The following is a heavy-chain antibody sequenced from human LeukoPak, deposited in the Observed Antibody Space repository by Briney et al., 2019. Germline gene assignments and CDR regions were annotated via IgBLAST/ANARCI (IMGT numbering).Heavy chain of an antibody. CDR2: IYTSGST. V-gene: IGHV4-61*02. CDR1: GGSISSGGYY. J-gene: IGHJ6*03. CDR3: ARDNPLGYCSSTSCYTLYYYYYMDV. D-gene: IGHD2-2*02. Sequence: SQTLSLTCTVSGGSISSGGYYWRWIRQPAGKGLEWIGRIYTSGSTNYNPSLKSRVTISLDTSKNQFSLKLSSVTAADTAVYYCARDNPLGYCSSTSCYTLYYYYYMDVWGKGTTVTVSS.